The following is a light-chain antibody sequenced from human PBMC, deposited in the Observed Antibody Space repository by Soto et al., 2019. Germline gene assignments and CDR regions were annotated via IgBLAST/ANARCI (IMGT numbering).Light chain of an antibody. CDR3: QQRSNWPPFT. Sequence: EIVLTQSPATLSLSPGERATLSCRASQSLSSYLAWYQQKPGQAPRLLIYDASNRATGIPARFSGSGSGTDFTLPISSLEPEDFALYYCQQRSNWPPFTFGPWTKVDIK. CDR1: QSLSSY. CDR2: DAS. V-gene: IGKV3-11*01. J-gene: IGKJ3*01.